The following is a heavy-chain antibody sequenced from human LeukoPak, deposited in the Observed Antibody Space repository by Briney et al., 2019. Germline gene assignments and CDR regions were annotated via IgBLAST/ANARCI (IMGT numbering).Heavy chain of an antibody. J-gene: IGHJ4*02. CDR1: GGSISSSSYY. V-gene: IGHV4-39*01. CDR2: IHYSGST. Sequence: PSETLSLTCTVSGGSISSSSYYWGWIRQPPGKGLEWIGSIHYSGSTYYNPSLKSRVTISVDTSKNQFSLKLSSVTAADTAVYYCARLSPLFDYWGQGTLVTVSS. CDR3: ARLSPLFDY.